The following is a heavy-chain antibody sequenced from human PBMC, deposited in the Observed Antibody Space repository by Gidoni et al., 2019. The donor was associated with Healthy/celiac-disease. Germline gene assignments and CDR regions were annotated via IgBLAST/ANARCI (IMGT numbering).Heavy chain of an antibody. D-gene: IGHD6-19*01. V-gene: IGHV4-59*01. CDR3: ATCIAVAGVDAFDI. J-gene: IGHJ3*02. CDR1: GGSISSYY. Sequence: QVQLQESGPGLVKPSETLSLTCPVSGGSISSYYWSWIRQPPGKGLEWIGYIYYSGSTNYNPSLKSRVTISVDTSKNQFSLKLSSVTAADTAVYYCATCIAVAGVDAFDIWGQGTMVTVSS. CDR2: IYYSGST.